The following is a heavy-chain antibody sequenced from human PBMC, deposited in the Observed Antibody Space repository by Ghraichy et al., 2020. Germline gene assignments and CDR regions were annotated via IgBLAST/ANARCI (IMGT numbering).Heavy chain of an antibody. D-gene: IGHD2/OR15-2a*01. J-gene: IGHJ6*02. V-gene: IGHV1-18*01. CDR3: GRAGESTWHNYGLDV. Sequence: ASVKVSCKASGYTFTGYGITWVRQAPGQGLEWMGWIGAYSYNTNYARKLQGRVTMTTDTSTTTAYMELRTLRSDDTAVYYCGRAGESTWHNYGLDVWGQGTTVNVSS. CDR2: IGAYSYNT. CDR1: GYTFTGYG.